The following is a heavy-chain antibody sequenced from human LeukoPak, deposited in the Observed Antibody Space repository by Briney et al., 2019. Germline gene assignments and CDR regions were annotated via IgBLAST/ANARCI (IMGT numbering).Heavy chain of an antibody. CDR1: GFTFGSYA. D-gene: IGHD3-10*01. V-gene: IGHV3-30*04. CDR3: ARSVTGSFDY. CDR2: ISYDGSNK. Sequence: RGSLRLSCAASGFTFGSYAMHWVRQAPGKGLEWVAVISYDGSNKYYADSVKGRFTISRDNSKNTLYLQMNSLRAEDTAVYYCARSVTGSFDYWGQGTLVTVSS. J-gene: IGHJ4*02.